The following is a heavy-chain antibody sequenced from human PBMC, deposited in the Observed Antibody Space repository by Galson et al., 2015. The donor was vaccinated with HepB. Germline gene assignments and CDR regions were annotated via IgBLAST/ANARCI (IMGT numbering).Heavy chain of an antibody. CDR2: IYYTGST. CDR1: GGSISSGAYC. Sequence: TLSLTCTVSGGSISSGAYCWSWIRQLPGKGLEWIGYIYYTGSTYYNPSLKSRVATSMDTSENQFSLKLSSVTAADTAVYYCASAPYDVSGFGWVDPWGQGTPVTVSS. V-gene: IGHV4-31*03. J-gene: IGHJ5*02. CDR3: ASAPYDVSGFGWVDP. D-gene: IGHD3-22*01.